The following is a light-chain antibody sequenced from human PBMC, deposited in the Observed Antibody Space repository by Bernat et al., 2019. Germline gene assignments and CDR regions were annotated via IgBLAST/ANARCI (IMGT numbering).Light chain of an antibody. CDR2: GAS. J-gene: IGKJ1*01. V-gene: IGKV3-20*01. Sequence: EIVLTQSPVTLSLSPGERATLSCRASQSVSSSYLAWYQQKPGQAPRLLIYGASSRATGIPDRFSGSGSGTDFTLTISRLEPADFAVYYCQQYGSSPATFGQGTKVEIK. CDR3: QQYGSSPAT. CDR1: QSVSSSY.